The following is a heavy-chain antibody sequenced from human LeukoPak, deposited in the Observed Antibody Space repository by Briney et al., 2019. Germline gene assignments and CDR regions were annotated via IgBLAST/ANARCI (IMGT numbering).Heavy chain of an antibody. CDR1: GFIFDTHD. J-gene: IGHJ4*02. Sequence: GGSLRLSCGASGFIFDTHDMHWVRQAPGKGLEWVAFIRSDGYHTYYADSVKGRFTITRDNAKNSLYLQMNSLRAEDTALYYCARIRRGSSSWYYFDSWGQGTLVTVSS. CDR2: IRSDGYHT. V-gene: IGHV3-30*02. CDR3: ARIRRGSSSWYYFDS. D-gene: IGHD6-13*01.